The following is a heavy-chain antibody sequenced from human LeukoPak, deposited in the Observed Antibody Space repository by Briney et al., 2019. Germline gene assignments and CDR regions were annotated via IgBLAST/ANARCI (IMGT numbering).Heavy chain of an antibody. CDR3: ARDFSYYYGSGSDYNVGFDY. D-gene: IGHD3-10*01. CDR2: ILHGGRT. V-gene: IGHV4-38-2*02. CDR1: GYFISSAYY. Sequence: SETLSLTCTVSGYFISSAYYWGWIRQPPGKGLECIGSILHGGRTSYNPSLKSRVTISIDTSKNQFSLKLSSVTAADTAVYYCARDFSYYYGSGSDYNVGFDYWGQGVLVTVSS. J-gene: IGHJ4*02.